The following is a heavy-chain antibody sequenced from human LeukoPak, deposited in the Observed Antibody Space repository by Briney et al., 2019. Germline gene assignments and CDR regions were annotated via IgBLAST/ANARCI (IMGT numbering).Heavy chain of an antibody. D-gene: IGHD6-6*01. CDR3: ARGQSTPYSSSSYYFDY. CDR2: IKQDGSEK. J-gene: IGHJ4*02. Sequence: PGGSLRLSCAASGFTFSSYWMSWVPHAPGKGREWGSNIKQDGSEKYYVDSVRGRFTISRDNAKNSLYLQMNSVRAEDTAGYYCARGQSTPYSSSSYYFDYWGQGTLVTVSS. CDR1: GFTFSSYW. V-gene: IGHV3-7*03.